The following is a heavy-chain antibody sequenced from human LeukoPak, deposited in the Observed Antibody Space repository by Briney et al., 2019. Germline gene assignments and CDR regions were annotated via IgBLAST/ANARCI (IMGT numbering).Heavy chain of an antibody. Sequence: PSETLSLTCTVSGGSISSYYWSWIRQPPGKGLEWIGYIYYSGSTNYNPSLKSRVTISVDTSKNQFSLKLSPVTAADTAVYYCARDRATVTTLFSYGMDVWGQGTTVTVSS. D-gene: IGHD4-11*01. CDR1: GGSISSYY. V-gene: IGHV4-59*01. CDR3: ARDRATVTTLFSYGMDV. CDR2: IYYSGST. J-gene: IGHJ6*02.